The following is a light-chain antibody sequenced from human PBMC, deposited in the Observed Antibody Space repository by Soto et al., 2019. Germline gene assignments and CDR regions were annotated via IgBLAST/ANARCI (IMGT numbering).Light chain of an antibody. V-gene: IGLV2-14*01. J-gene: IGLJ1*01. CDR3: SSYTSSSTYV. Sequence: QSALTQPASVSGSPGKSITISCTGTSSDVGGYNYVSWYQQHPGKAPKLMIYEVSNRPSGVSNRLSGSKSGNTASLTISGLQAEDEADYYCSSYTSSSTYVFGPGTKVTVL. CDR2: EVS. CDR1: SSDVGGYNY.